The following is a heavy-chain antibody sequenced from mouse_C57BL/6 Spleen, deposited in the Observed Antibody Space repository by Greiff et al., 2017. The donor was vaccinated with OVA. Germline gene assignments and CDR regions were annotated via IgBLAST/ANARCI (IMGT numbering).Heavy chain of an antibody. J-gene: IGHJ2*01. D-gene: IGHD2-4*01. CDR3: ARLPYYDYDGDY. V-gene: IGHV1-82*01. Sequence: QVQLQQSGPELVKPEASVKISCKASGYAFSSSWMNWVKQRPGKGLEWIGRIYPGDGDTNYNGKFKGKATLTADKSSSTAYMQLSSLTSEDSAVYFCARLPYYDYDGDYWGQGTTLTVSS. CDR1: GYAFSSSW. CDR2: IYPGDGDT.